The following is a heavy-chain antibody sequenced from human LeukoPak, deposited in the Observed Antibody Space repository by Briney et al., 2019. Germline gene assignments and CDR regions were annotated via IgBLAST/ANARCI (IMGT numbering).Heavy chain of an antibody. CDR2: ISGSGGST. V-gene: IGHV3-23*01. J-gene: IGHJ4*02. CDR3: ARRGDGGRSFDY. CDR1: GFTFSSYA. D-gene: IGHD4-23*01. Sequence: GGSLRLSCAASGFTFSSYAMSWVRQAPGKGLEWVSAISGSGGSTHYADSVKGRFTISRDNSKNTLYLQVNSLRAEDTALYYCARRGDGGRSFDYWGQGTLVTVSS.